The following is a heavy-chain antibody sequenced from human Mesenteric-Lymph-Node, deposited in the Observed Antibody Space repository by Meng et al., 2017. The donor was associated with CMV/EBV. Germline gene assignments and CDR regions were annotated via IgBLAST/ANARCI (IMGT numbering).Heavy chain of an antibody. Sequence: GGSLRLSCAASGFIFSDYYMTWIRQAPGKGLDWISYISSTGSAIYYADSVKGRFTISRDNSKNSLFLQMHDLRADDTAVYYCARDRGYGDYEPTHPWGQGTLVTVSS. V-gene: IGHV3-11*01. CDR3: ARDRGYGDYEPTHP. CDR1: GFIFSDYY. D-gene: IGHD4-17*01. CDR2: ISSTGSAI. J-gene: IGHJ5*02.